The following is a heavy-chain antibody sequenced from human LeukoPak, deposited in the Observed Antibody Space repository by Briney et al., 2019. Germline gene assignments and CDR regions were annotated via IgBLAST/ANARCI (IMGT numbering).Heavy chain of an antibody. J-gene: IGHJ4*02. V-gene: IGHV5-51*01. Sequence: GESLKISCKGSGYSFTSYWIGWVRQMPGKGLEWMGIIYPGDSDTRYSPSFQGQVTISADKSISTAYLQWSSLKASGTAMYYCAATLDYGEVGGSFDYWGQGTLVTVSS. CDR2: IYPGDSDT. D-gene: IGHD4-17*01. CDR1: GYSFTSYW. CDR3: AATLDYGEVGGSFDY.